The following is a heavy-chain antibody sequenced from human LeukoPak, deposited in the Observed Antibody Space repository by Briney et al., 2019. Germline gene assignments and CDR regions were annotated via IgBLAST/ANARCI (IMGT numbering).Heavy chain of an antibody. V-gene: IGHV4-39*07. CDR2: IYYSGST. D-gene: IGHD6-6*01. CDR3: ARLESSSACCFVDY. CDR1: GGSISSSTYY. Sequence: PSETLSLTCTVSGGSISSSTYYWGWIRQPPGKGLEWIGSIYYSGSTYNNPSLRSRVTLSVDTSKNQFSLKVRSVTAADTAVYYCARLESSSACCFVDYWGQGTLVTVSS. J-gene: IGHJ4*02.